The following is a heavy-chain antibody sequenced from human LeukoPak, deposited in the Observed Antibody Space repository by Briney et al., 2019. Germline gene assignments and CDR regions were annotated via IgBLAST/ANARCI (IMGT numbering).Heavy chain of an antibody. V-gene: IGHV3-23*01. J-gene: IGHJ3*02. D-gene: IGHD2-2*01. CDR3: AKVWKYQLLSDAFDI. CDR1: GFTFSSYA. CDR2: ISGSGGST. Sequence: GGSLRLSCAASGFTFSSYAMSWVRQAPGKGQEWVSAISGSGGSTYYADSVKGRFTISRDNSKNTLYLQMNSLRAEDTAVYYCAKVWKYQLLSDAFDIWGQGTMVTVSS.